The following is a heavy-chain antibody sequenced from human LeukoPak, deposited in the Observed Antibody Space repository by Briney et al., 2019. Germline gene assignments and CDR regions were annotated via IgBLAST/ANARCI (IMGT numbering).Heavy chain of an antibody. Sequence: SGGSLRLSCVASGFTLSSYSMSWVRKAPGKGLEWVSYISDTGSTIAYADSVKGRFTMSRDEAKNSLHLQMNSLRDEDTAVYYCTRRFDSWGQGVLVTVSS. V-gene: IGHV3-48*02. CDR1: GFTLSSYS. CDR2: ISDTGSTI. J-gene: IGHJ4*02. CDR3: TRRFDS.